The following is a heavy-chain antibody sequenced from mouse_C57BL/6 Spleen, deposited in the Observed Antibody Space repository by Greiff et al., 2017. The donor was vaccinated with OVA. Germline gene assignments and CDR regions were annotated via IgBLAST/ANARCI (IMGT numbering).Heavy chain of an antibody. V-gene: IGHV5-16*01. Sequence: EVKVVESEGGLVQPGSSMKLSCTASGFTFSDYYMAWFLQVPEQGLEWVANINYDGSSTYYLDSLKSRFIISRDNAKNILYLQMSSLKSEDTATYYCARALCSYSYFDVWGTGTTVTVAS. J-gene: IGHJ1*03. CDR3: ARALCSYSYFDV. CDR1: GFTFSDYY. CDR2: INYDGSST.